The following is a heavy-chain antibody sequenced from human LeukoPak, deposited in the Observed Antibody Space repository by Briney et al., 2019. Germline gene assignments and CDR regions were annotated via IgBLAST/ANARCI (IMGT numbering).Heavy chain of an antibody. CDR2: ISYDGSNK. CDR1: GFTFSSYA. J-gene: IGHJ6*02. D-gene: IGHD3-22*01. V-gene: IGHV3-30*18. Sequence: PGGSLRLSCAASGFTFSSYAMSWVRQAPGKGLEWVAVISYDGSNKYYADSVKGRFTISRDNSKNTLYLQMNSLRAEDTAVYYCAKDSYYDSSGYYYYGMDVWGQGTTVTVSS. CDR3: AKDSYYDSSGYYYYGMDV.